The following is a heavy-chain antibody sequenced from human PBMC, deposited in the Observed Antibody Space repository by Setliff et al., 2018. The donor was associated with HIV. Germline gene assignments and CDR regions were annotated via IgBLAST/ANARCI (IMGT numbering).Heavy chain of an antibody. D-gene: IGHD3-3*01. J-gene: IGHJ6*02. Sequence: GGSLRLSCATSGFTFTTHGMHWVRQAPGKGLEWVAFISFDGDERYYSNSVKGRFTISRFNPRNTVHLQMSSMKHEDTAVYFCARDSARIDFWSGENTDYHYGMDVWGQGTKVTVS. CDR1: GFTFTTHG. CDR3: ARDSARIDFWSGENTDYHYGMDV. CDR2: ISFDGDER. V-gene: IGHV3-30*03.